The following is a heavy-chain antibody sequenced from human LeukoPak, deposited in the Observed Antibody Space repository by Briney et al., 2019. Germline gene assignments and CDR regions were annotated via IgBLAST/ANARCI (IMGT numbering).Heavy chain of an antibody. CDR1: GYTFTSYD. D-gene: IGHD6-13*01. CDR3: AREGAAAGLEPDY. V-gene: IGHV1-8*01. Sequence: ASVKVSCKASGYTFTSYDINWVRQATGQGLEWMGWMNPNSGNTGYAQKFQGRVTMTRNTSISTAHMELSSLRSEDTAVYYCAREGAAAGLEPDYWGQGTLVTVSS. J-gene: IGHJ4*02. CDR2: MNPNSGNT.